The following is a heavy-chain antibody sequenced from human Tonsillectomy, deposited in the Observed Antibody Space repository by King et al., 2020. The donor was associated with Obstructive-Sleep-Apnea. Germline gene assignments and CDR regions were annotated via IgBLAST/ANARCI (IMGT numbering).Heavy chain of an antibody. J-gene: IGHJ4*02. CDR2: IYYSGST. Sequence: QLQESGPGLVKPSQTLSLTCTVSGGSISSCGYYWSWIRQHPGQGLEWIGYIYYSGSTYYNPSLKSRVTISVDTSKNQFSLKLSSVTAADTAVYYCARVAVERWLQLRYFDYWGQGTLVTVSS. D-gene: IGHD5-24*01. V-gene: IGHV4-31*03. CDR1: GGSISSCGYY. CDR3: ARVAVERWLQLRYFDY.